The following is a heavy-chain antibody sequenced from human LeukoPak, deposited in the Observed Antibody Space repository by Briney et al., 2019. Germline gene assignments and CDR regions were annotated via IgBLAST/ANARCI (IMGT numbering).Heavy chain of an antibody. Sequence: SETLSLTCTVSGGSISSSSYYWGWIRQPPGKGLEWIGSIYYSGSTCYNPSLKSRVTISVDTSKNQFSLKLSSVTAADTAVYYCAIYAGYCSSTSCYNNWFDPWGQGTLVTVSS. V-gene: IGHV4-39*01. D-gene: IGHD2-2*01. J-gene: IGHJ5*02. CDR1: GGSISSSSYY. CDR2: IYYSGST. CDR3: AIYAGYCSSTSCYNNWFDP.